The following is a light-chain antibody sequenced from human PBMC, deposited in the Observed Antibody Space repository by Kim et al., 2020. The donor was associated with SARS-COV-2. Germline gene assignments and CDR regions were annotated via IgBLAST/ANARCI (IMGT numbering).Light chain of an antibody. CDR2: DGS. CDR1: QNIRAW. Sequence: SASVGDRVPITCRARQNIRAWLAWYQQKPGKAPKLLIYDGSILESGVPSRFSGSGSGTDFTLTINSLQPDDFATYYCQQYESYSTFGQGTKVDIK. J-gene: IGKJ1*01. V-gene: IGKV1-5*01. CDR3: QQYESYST.